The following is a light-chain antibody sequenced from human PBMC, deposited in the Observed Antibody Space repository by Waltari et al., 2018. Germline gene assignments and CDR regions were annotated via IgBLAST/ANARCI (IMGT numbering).Light chain of an antibody. CDR3: CSYAGGNTYV. J-gene: IGLJ1*01. CDR1: SRTVGGSNY. Sequence: QSALTQPRPVSGSPGQSVNISCTGTSRTVGGSNYVFRYQHRPCKAPKLMIYNVHNRPSGVPDRFSGSKSANTASLTISGLQAEDEADYYCCSYAGGNTYVFGTGTKVTVL. V-gene: IGLV2-11*01. CDR2: NVH.